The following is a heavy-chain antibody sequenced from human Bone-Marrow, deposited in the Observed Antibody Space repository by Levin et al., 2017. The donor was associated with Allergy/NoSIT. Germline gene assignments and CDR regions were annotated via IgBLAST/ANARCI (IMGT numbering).Heavy chain of an antibody. J-gene: IGHJ6*02. Sequence: AGGSLRLSCAASGFTFSDYYMSWIRQAPGKGLEWVSYISSSGSTIYYADSVKGRFTISRDNAKNSLYLQMNSLRAEDTAVYYCAGDLRGRVWSGYYTGSYYYDYGMDVWGQGTTVTVSS. CDR1: GFTFSDYY. CDR3: AGDLRGRVWSGYYTGSYYYDYGMDV. CDR2: ISSSGSTI. D-gene: IGHD3-3*01. V-gene: IGHV3-11*01.